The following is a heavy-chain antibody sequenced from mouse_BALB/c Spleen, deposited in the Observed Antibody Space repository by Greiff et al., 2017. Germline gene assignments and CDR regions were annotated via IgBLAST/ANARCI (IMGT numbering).Heavy chain of an antibody. D-gene: IGHD2-14*01. CDR2: ILPGSGST. Sequence: QVQLKESGAELMKPGASVKISCKATGYTFSSYWIEWVKQRPGHGLEWIGEILPGSGSTNYNEKFKGKATFTADTSSNTAYMQLSSLTSEDSAVYYCARPPDRYDGAWFAYWGQGTLVTVSA. V-gene: IGHV1-9*01. CDR1: GYTFSSYW. J-gene: IGHJ3*01. CDR3: ARPPDRYDGAWFAY.